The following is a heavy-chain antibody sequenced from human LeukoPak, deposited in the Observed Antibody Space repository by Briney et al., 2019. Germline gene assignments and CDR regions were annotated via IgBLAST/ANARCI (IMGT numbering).Heavy chain of an antibody. D-gene: IGHD3-10*01. CDR2: IYYSGST. CDR3: ARLFYGSGSYRFDP. Sequence: SETLSLTCTVSGGSITSYWSWIRQPPGKGLEWIGYIYYSGSTNYNPSLKSRVTMSIDTSKNQFSLKLSSVTAADTAVYYCARLFYGSGSYRFDPWGQGTLVTVSS. V-gene: IGHV4-59*08. CDR1: GGSITSY. J-gene: IGHJ5*02.